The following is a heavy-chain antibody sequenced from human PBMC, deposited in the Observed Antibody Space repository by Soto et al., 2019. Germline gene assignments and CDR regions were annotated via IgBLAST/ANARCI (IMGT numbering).Heavy chain of an antibody. CDR1: GYSFTSYW. CDR3: ARHLVGSTRGNFDY. D-gene: IGHD2-2*01. V-gene: IGHV5-51*01. Sequence: GESLKISCNTSGYSFTSYWIGWVRKMPGKGMEWMGNIYPYDSDTRYSPSFQGQVTISADTSITTAYLQWSGLRASDTAMYFCARHLVGSTRGNFDYWGQGTLVTVSS. J-gene: IGHJ4*01. CDR2: IYPYDSDT.